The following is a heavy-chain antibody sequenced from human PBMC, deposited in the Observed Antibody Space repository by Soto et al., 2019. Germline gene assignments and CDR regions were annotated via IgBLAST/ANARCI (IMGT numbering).Heavy chain of an antibody. Sequence: GGSLRLSCGSSGFTFSSYGMHWVRQAPGKGLEWVAVISYDGSNKYYADSVKGRFTISRDNSKNTLYLQMNSLRAEDTAVYYCAKEINDYGDYVGYYYYYMDVWGKGTTVTVSS. J-gene: IGHJ6*03. CDR2: ISYDGSNK. V-gene: IGHV3-30*18. CDR3: AKEINDYGDYVGYYYYYMDV. CDR1: GFTFSSYG. D-gene: IGHD4-17*01.